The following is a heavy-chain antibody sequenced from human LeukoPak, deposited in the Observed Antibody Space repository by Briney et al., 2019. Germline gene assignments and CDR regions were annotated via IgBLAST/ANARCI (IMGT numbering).Heavy chain of an antibody. J-gene: IGHJ6*02. CDR3: AREGCSSTSCYRYYGMDV. D-gene: IGHD2-2*01. CDR1: GGSISSYY. Sequence: SETLSLTCTVSGGSISSYYWSWIRQPPGKGLEWIGYIYYSGSTNYNPSLKSRVTISVDTSKNQFSLKLSSVTAADTAVYYCAREGCSSTSCYRYYGMDVWGQGTTVTVSS. CDR2: IYYSGST. V-gene: IGHV4-59*01.